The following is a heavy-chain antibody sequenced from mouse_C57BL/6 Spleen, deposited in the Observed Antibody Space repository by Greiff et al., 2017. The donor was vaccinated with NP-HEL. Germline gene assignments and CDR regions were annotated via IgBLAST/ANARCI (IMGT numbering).Heavy chain of an antibody. CDR3: ARIYDGYYFDY. CDR1: GFSLSTSGMG. J-gene: IGHJ2*01. CDR2: IYWDDDK. Sequence: QVTLKECGPGILQSSQTLSLTCSFSGFSLSTSGMGVSWIRQPSGKGLEWLAHIYWDDDKRYNPSLKSRLTISKDTSRNQVFLKITSVDTADTATYYCARIYDGYYFDYWGQGTTLTVSS. D-gene: IGHD2-3*01. V-gene: IGHV8-12*01.